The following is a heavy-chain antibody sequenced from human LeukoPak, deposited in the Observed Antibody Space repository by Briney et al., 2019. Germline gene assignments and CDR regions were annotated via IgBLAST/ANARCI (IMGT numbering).Heavy chain of an antibody. D-gene: IGHD3-10*01. CDR3: ARRELLSTPDAFDI. Sequence: PSETRSLTCTVSVGSIGTSSYYWGWIRQPPGKGWEWIGNIYYSGSTHYNPSLKSRVTISVDTSKNQFSLKVSSVTAADTAVYYCARRELLSTPDAFDIWGQGTMVTVSS. V-gene: IGHV4-39*01. CDR2: IYYSGST. J-gene: IGHJ3*02. CDR1: VGSIGTSSYY.